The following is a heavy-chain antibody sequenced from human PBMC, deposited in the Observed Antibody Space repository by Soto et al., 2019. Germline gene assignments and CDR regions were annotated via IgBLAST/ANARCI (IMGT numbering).Heavy chain of an antibody. CDR1: GFTFSSYA. Sequence: GGSLRLSCAASGFTFSSYAMSWVRQAPGKGLEWVSAISGSGGSTNYADSVKGRFTISRDNSKNTLYLQMNSLRAEDTAVYYCAKDIAAAGNFDYWGQGTLVTVSS. CDR3: AKDIAAAGNFDY. D-gene: IGHD6-13*01. V-gene: IGHV3-23*01. CDR2: ISGSGGST. J-gene: IGHJ4*02.